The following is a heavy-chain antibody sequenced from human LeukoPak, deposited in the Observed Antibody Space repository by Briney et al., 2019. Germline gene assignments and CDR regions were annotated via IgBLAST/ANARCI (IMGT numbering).Heavy chain of an antibody. Sequence: SPSETPSLTCAVYGGSFSGYYWRWIRQPPGKGLEWIGEIKHSGSTNYNPSLKSQVTISVDTSKKQFSLKLSSATAADTAVYYCARGSYYVFAPRGGRFAYWGQGTLVTASS. V-gene: IGHV4-34*01. J-gene: IGHJ4*02. D-gene: IGHD3-10*02. CDR2: IKHSGST. CDR3: ARGSYYVFAPRGGRFAY. CDR1: GGSFSGYY.